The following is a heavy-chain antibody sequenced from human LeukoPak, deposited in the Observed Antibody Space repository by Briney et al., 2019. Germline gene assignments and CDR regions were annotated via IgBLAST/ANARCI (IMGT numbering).Heavy chain of an antibody. Sequence: GGSLRLSCAPSGFTFSSYGMHWVRQAPGKGLEGVAFIRYDGSDKHYADSVKGRFTISRDNSKDTLYLQMNNLGAEDTAVYYCAKDLELAPFDYWGQGTLVTVSS. J-gene: IGHJ4*02. CDR3: AKDLELAPFDY. CDR2: IRYDGSDK. D-gene: IGHD1-26*01. CDR1: GFTFSSYG. V-gene: IGHV3-30*02.